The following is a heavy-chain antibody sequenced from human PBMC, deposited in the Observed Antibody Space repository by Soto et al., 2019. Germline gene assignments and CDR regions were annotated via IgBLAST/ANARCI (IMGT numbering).Heavy chain of an antibody. J-gene: IGHJ4*02. V-gene: IGHV3-23*01. CDR3: TTVFLWSYYFDN. Sequence: GGSLSLSCAASGFTFSSYAMSWVRQAPGKGLEWVSAISGIGGSTYYADSVKGRFTISRDNSKNTLYLQMNSLRTEDTAVYYCTTVFLWSYYFDNWGPGTLVTVSS. D-gene: IGHD2-21*01. CDR2: ISGIGGST. CDR1: GFTFSSYA.